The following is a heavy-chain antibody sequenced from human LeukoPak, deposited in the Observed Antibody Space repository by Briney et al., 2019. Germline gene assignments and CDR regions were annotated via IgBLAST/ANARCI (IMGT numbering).Heavy chain of an antibody. CDR2: IWYDGSNK. CDR1: GFTFSSYG. D-gene: IGHD6-19*01. Sequence: PGGSLRLSCAASGFTFSSYGMHWVRQAPGKGLEWVAVIWYDGSNKYYADSVKGRFTISRDNSKNTLYLQMNSLRAEDTAVYYCAGSLGMAGTIDYWGQGTLVTVSS. CDR3: AGSLGMAGTIDY. J-gene: IGHJ4*02. V-gene: IGHV3-33*01.